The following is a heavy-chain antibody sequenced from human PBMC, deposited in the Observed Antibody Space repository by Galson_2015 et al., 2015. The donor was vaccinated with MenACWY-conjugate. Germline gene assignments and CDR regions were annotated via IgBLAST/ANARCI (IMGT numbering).Heavy chain of an antibody. CDR3: AHRRRYSGNWDGGYFDN. V-gene: IGHV2-5*02. D-gene: IGHD1-1*01. CDR1: GFSLPTNPLG. CDR2: IYWDDDK. Sequence: ALVTPTPTLTMSCTFSGFSLPTNPLGVGWIRQPPGKALEWLALIYWDDDKGYSPSLRSRVSITKDTSNNQVVLTMTNVDPVDTATYYCAHRRRYSGNWDGGYFDNWGQGTLVTVSS. J-gene: IGHJ4*02.